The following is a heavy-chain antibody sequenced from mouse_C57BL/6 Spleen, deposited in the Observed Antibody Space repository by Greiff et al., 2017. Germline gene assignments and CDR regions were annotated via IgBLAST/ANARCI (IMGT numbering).Heavy chain of an antibody. CDR2: IYPSDSET. J-gene: IGHJ3*01. V-gene: IGHV1-61*01. CDR1: GYTFTSYW. D-gene: IGHD2-1*01. CDR3: ATLYGNPFAY. Sequence: QVQLQQPGAELVRPGSSVKLSCKASGYTFTSYWMDWVKQRPGQGLEWIGNIYPSDSETHYNQKFKDKATLTVDKSSSTAYMQLSSLTSEDSAVYYCATLYGNPFAYWGQGTLVTVSA.